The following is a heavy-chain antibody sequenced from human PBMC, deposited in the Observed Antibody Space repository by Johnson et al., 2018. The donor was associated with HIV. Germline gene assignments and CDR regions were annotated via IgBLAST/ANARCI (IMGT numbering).Heavy chain of an antibody. Sequence: QVQLVESGGGVVQPGKSLRLSCAASGFTFSSYGMHWVRQAPGKGLEWVAVIWYDGSQKYYKASVKGRFTISRDNSKNTLYLQMNSLRAEDTAVYYCARARWYLGGGSCCAFDIWGQGTLVTVSS. V-gene: IGHV3-33*01. J-gene: IGHJ3*02. CDR2: IWYDGSQK. CDR3: ARARWYLGGGSCCAFDI. CDR1: GFTFSSYG. D-gene: IGHD2-15*01.